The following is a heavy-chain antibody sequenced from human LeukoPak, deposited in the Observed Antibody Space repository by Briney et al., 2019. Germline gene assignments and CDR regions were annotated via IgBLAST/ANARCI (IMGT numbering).Heavy chain of an antibody. CDR3: ARGPSGYCSSTSCYVFDY. D-gene: IGHD2-2*01. CDR1: GGSISSGDYY. J-gene: IGHJ4*02. CDR2: ICYSGST. Sequence: SQTLSLTCTVSGGSISSGDYYWSWIRQPPGKGLEWIGYICYSGSTYYNPSLKSRVTISVDTSKNQFSLKLSSVTAADTAVYYCARGPSGYCSSTSCYVFDYWGQGTLVTVSS. V-gene: IGHV4-30-4*01.